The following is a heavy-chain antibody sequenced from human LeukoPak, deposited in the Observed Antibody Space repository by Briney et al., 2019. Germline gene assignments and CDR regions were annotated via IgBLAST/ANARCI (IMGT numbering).Heavy chain of an antibody. CDR2: INSDGSEG. Sequence: LAGGSLRLSCAVSGFTFSGFWMSWSRQAPGKGLEWVASINSDGSEGYYADVVKGRFTISRDNAKNSLYLQINSLRAEDTAVYCCARSSYSSSSSVWGQGTMVTVSS. CDR3: ARSSYSSSSSV. CDR1: GFTFSGFW. J-gene: IGHJ3*01. D-gene: IGHD6-6*01. V-gene: IGHV3-7*03.